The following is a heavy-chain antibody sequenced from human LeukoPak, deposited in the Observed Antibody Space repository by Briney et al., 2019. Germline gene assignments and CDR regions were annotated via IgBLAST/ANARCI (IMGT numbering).Heavy chain of an antibody. V-gene: IGHV3-48*03. CDR3: AREQLVLGNDAFGI. D-gene: IGHD6-13*01. CDR1: GFTFSSYE. Sequence: PGGSLRLSCAASGFTFSSYEMNWVRQAPGKGLEWVSYISSSGSTIYYADSVKGRFTISRDNAKNSLYLQMNSLRAEDTAVYYCAREQLVLGNDAFGIWGQGTMVTVSS. CDR2: ISSSGSTI. J-gene: IGHJ3*02.